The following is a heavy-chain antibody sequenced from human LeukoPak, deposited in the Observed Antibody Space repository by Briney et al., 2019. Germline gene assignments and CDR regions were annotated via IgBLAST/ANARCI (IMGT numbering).Heavy chain of an antibody. CDR2: INHSGST. CDR3: ARRSYDYFDY. J-gene: IGHJ4*02. Sequence: PSETLSLTCAVYGGSFSGYYWSWIRQPPGKGLEWIGEINHSGSTNYNPSLKSRVTISVDTSENQFSLKLSSVTAADTAVYYCARRSYDYFDYWGQGTLVTVSS. V-gene: IGHV4-34*01. CDR1: GGSFSGYY. D-gene: IGHD1-26*01.